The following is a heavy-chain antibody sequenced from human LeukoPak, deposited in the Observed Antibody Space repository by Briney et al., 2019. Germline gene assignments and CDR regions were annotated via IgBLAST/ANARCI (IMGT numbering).Heavy chain of an antibody. CDR2: IWYDGSKK. CDR1: RFTFSSYG. Sequence: GRSLRLSCAASRFTFSSYGMHWVRQAPGKGLEWVAVIWYDGSKKYYVDSVKGRFTISRDNSKNMLYLQMNSLRAEDTAVYYCARDRYGGSSGYFDYWGQGTLVTVSS. J-gene: IGHJ4*02. CDR3: ARDRYGGSSGYFDY. V-gene: IGHV3-33*01. D-gene: IGHD1-26*01.